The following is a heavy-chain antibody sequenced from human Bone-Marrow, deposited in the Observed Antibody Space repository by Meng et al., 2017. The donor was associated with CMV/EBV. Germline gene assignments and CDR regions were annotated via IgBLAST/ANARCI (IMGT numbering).Heavy chain of an antibody. CDR3: ARFLVPAAISYYYGMDV. D-gene: IGHD2-2*01. Sequence: GSLRLSCAVYGGSFSGYYWSWIRQPPGKGLEWIGEINHSGSTNYNPSLKSRVTISVDTSKNQFSLKLSSVTAADTAVYYCARFLVPAAISYYYGMDVWGQGTTVTVSS. CDR2: INHSGST. V-gene: IGHV4-34*01. CDR1: GGSFSGYY. J-gene: IGHJ6*01.